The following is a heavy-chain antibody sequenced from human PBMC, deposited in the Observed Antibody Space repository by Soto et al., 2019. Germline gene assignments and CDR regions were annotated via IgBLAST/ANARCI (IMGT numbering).Heavy chain of an antibody. CDR2: ISAHNGNT. J-gene: IGHJ4*02. V-gene: IGHV1-18*01. Sequence: QVQLVQSGAEVKKPGASVKVSCKASGYTFTSYGISWVRQAPGQGLEWMGWISAHNGNTKYAQKLQGRVTMTTDTSTRTAYMELRRLRSDDTAVYYCARDLSYGLCDYWGQGTLVTVSS. CDR3: ARDLSYGLCDY. CDR1: GYTFTSYG. D-gene: IGHD5-18*01.